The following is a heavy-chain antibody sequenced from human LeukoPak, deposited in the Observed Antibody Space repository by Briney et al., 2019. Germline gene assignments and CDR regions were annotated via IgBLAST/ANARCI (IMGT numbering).Heavy chain of an antibody. D-gene: IGHD5-24*01. CDR1: GGSISSYY. J-gene: IGHJ6*03. CDR2: IYYSGGT. Sequence: SETLSLTCTVSGGSISSYYWSWIRQPPGKGLEWIGYIYYSGGTNYNPSLKSRVTISVDTSKNQFSLKLSSVTAADTAVYYCARVFGDGYSSPYYYYYYMDVWGKGTTVTVSS. V-gene: IGHV4-59*01. CDR3: ARVFGDGYSSPYYYYYYMDV.